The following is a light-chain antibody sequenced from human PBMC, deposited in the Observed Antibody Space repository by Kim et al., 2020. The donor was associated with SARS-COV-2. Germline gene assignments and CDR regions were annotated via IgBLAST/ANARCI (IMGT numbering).Light chain of an antibody. CDR2: DAS. J-gene: IGLJ2*01. CDR1: SSVVGYNKY. V-gene: IGLV2-11*01. CDR3: CSYAGSYGVV. Sequence: GNSFTSSGTGTSSVVGYNKYVSLYQQHPGKAPKLMIYDASKRPAGVPDRFSGSKSGNTASLTISGLQAEDEADYYCCSYAGSYGVVFGGGTQLTVL.